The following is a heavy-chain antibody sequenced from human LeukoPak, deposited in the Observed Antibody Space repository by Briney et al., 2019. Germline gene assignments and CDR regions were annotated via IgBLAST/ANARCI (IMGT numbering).Heavy chain of an antibody. CDR2: ISGRGDSA. D-gene: IGHD2-8*02. CDR1: GFTFSNHA. CDR3: VKDRYCPEVTCFRGGFEY. Sequence: GGSLRLSCAASGFTFSNHAMSWVRQAPGKGLEWVSGISGRGDSADYADSVKGRFTISRDNSKNTLYLRLNSLRVEDTATYYCVKDRYCPEVTCFRGGFEYWGQGTLVVVSS. J-gene: IGHJ4*02. V-gene: IGHV3-23*01.